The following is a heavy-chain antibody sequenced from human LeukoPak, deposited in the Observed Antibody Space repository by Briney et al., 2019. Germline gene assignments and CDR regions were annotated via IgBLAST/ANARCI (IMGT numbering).Heavy chain of an antibody. D-gene: IGHD1-14*01. V-gene: IGHV3-21*06. J-gene: IGHJ4*02. Sequence: GGSLRLSCAASGFTFTDYNMNWVRQAPGKGLEWVASIGPTGSDRYHADSIKGRFTISRDNANNFLYLQMNSLRAEDTAVYYCATETNGRHYDYWGQGTLLTVSS. CDR3: ATETNGRHYDY. CDR2: IGPTGSDR. CDR1: GFTFTDYN.